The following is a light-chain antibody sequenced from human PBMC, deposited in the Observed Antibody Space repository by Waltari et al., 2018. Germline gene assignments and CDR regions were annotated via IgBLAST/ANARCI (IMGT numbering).Light chain of an antibody. J-gene: IGKJ2*03. CDR1: QSVSSK. V-gene: IGKV3-15*01. CDR3: QQYYNWPPYS. CDR2: GAS. Sequence: EIVMTQSPATLSVSPGERATPSCRASQSVSSKLAWYQQKPGQAPRLLIYGASTRATGLPARFSGIGSETEFTLTISNLQSEDFAVYYCQQYYNWPPYSFGQGTKLEIK.